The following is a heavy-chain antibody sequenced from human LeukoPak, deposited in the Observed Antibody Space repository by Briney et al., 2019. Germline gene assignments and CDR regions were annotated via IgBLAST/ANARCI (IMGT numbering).Heavy chain of an antibody. CDR3: ARAGLGYIYGYRYFYYAMDV. CDR2: RKKDGSEK. CDR1: GFTFSTYW. Sequence: GRSLRLSCAASGFTFSTYWMSWVRQAPGKGLEWVANRKKDGSEKYYVDSVGGPFTIARENAENSLYLQLNSLRAEDTAVYYCARAGLGYIYGYRYFYYAMDVWGRGITVTVSS. D-gene: IGHD5-18*01. V-gene: IGHV3-7*04. J-gene: IGHJ6*02.